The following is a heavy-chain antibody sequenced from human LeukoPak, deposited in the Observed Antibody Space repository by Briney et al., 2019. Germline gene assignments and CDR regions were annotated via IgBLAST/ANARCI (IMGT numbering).Heavy chain of an antibody. CDR1: GFTFSSYA. Sequence: GGSLRLSCSASGFTFSSYAMHWVRQAPGKGLEYVSAISSNGGSTYYADSVKGRFTISRDNSKNTLYLQMSSLRAEDTTVYYCVGCSSTSCYDYWGQGTLVTVSS. J-gene: IGHJ4*02. D-gene: IGHD2-2*01. CDR3: VGCSSTSCYDY. CDR2: ISSNGGST. V-gene: IGHV3-64D*06.